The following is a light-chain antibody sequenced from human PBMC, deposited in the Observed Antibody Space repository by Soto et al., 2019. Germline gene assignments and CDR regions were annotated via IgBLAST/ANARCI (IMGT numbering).Light chain of an antibody. CDR3: GTWDSSLSANVV. Sequence: QSVLTQPPSVSAAPGQKVTISCSGSSSNIGHNYVSWYQQLPGTAPKLLIYDNNKRPSGIPDRFSGPKSGTSATLGITGLQTGDEADYYCGTWDSSLSANVVFGGGTKVTVL. CDR1: SSNIGHNY. CDR2: DNN. J-gene: IGLJ2*01. V-gene: IGLV1-51*01.